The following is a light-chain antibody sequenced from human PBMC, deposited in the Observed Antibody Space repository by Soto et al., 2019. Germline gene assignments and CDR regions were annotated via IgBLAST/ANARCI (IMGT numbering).Light chain of an antibody. J-gene: IGKJ5*01. CDR1: QAINNY. Sequence: DIQMTQSPSSLSASVGDRVAITCRASQAINNYLAWYHQKPGKFPKLLIYAASTLHPGVPSRFSGSGSGTDFTLTISSLQPEDVATYYCQKYNSAPLTFGPGTRLEIK. CDR3: QKYNSAPLT. CDR2: AAS. V-gene: IGKV1-27*01.